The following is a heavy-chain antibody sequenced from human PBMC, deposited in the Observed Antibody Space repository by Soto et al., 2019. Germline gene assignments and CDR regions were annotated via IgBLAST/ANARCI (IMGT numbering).Heavy chain of an antibody. CDR1: GFSFTNYW. V-gene: IGHV5-10-1*01. CDR2: IDPVDSYA. D-gene: IGHD6-13*01. CDR3: ARIESIARNWFDP. Sequence: GESLKISCKSSGFSFTNYWITWVRQVPGKGLEWMGNIDPVDSYANYSPSFQGHVTFSVDTSISTAFLHWSSLKASDSATYFCARIESIARNWFDPWGQGTLVTVSS. J-gene: IGHJ5*02.